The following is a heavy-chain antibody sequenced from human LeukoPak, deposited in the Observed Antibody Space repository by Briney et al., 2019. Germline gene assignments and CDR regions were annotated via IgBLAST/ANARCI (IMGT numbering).Heavy chain of an antibody. CDR3: AGVCQAGGSTSFFDY. CDR1: GGSISSYM. D-gene: IGHD2-2*01. Sequence: SETLSLTCIDPGGSISSYMRSLIRQPPGKGLEWIGYIYYTGSTNYNPSLKSRVSISVDTSKNRFSLKLSSVTAADTAVYYCAGVCQAGGSTSFFDYWGQGTLVTVSS. J-gene: IGHJ4*02. CDR2: IYYTGST. V-gene: IGHV4-59*01.